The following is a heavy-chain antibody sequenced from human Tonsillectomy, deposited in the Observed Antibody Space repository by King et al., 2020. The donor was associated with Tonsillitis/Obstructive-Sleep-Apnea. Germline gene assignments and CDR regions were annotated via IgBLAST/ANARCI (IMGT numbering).Heavy chain of an antibody. CDR2: IYYSGST. J-gene: IGHJ6*02. CDR1: GGSISSSSYF. Sequence: LQLQESGPGLVKPSETLSLTCTVSGGSISSSSYFWGWIRQPPGKGLEWVGNIYYSGSTYYNPSLKSRVTISVDTSKNQFSLKLSSVTAADTAVYYCARQDVFWSGYDLDYYGMDVWGQGTTVTVSS. CDR3: ARQDVFWSGYDLDYYGMDV. D-gene: IGHD3-3*01. V-gene: IGHV4-39*01.